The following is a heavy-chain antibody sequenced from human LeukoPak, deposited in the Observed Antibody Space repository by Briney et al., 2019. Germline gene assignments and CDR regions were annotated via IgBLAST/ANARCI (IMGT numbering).Heavy chain of an antibody. Sequence: GGSLRLSCAAAGFTFSKFAMHWVRQAPGKGLEWVSGINWNGGSTDYVDSVKGRFTISRDNAKNSLYLQMNSLRAEDTALYYCARRQYYYYYYMDVWGKGTTVTVSS. V-gene: IGHV3-20*04. CDR2: INWNGGST. CDR1: GFTFSKFA. J-gene: IGHJ6*03. CDR3: ARRQYYYYYYMDV.